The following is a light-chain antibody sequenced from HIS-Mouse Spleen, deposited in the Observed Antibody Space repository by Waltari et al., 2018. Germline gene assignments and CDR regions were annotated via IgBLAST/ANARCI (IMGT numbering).Light chain of an antibody. CDR2: KDS. Sequence: SYELTQPPSVSVSPGQTARITCSGDALPKQYAYWYQQKPGQAPVLVIYKDSERPSGIPGRFSGSSSGTTVTLTISGVQAEDEADYYCQSADSSGTYEIGGGTKLTVL. CDR3: QSADSSGTYE. V-gene: IGLV3-25*03. J-gene: IGLJ2*01. CDR1: ALPKQY.